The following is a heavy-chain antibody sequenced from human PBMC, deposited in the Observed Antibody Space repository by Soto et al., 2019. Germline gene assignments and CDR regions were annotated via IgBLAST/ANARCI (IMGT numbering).Heavy chain of an antibody. V-gene: IGHV4-34*01. CDR2: INHSGFT. Sequence: QLQLHQSGAGLLKPSETLSLTCDVSGGSFTGYYWAWIRQPPGKGLEWIGEINHSGFTNYNPSLTGRVTISLDTSRSQFSLKLSSLTAADTAFYFCARGHGRFAHWGQGTLVTGSS. CDR3: ARGHGRFAH. CDR1: GGSFTGYY. J-gene: IGHJ4*02.